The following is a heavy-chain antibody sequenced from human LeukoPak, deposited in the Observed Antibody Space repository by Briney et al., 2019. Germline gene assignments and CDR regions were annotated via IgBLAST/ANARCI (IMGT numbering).Heavy chain of an antibody. CDR2: INHSGST. CDR3: ARERKYDFWSGYSQNYYYYGMDV. Sequence: SDTLSLTCAVYGGSFSGYYWSWIRQPPGKGLEWIGEINHSGSTNYNPSLKSRVTISVDTSKNQFSLKLSSVTAADTAVYYCARERKYDFWSGYSQNYYYYGMDVWGQGTTVTVSS. D-gene: IGHD3-3*01. V-gene: IGHV4-34*01. CDR1: GGSFSGYY. J-gene: IGHJ6*02.